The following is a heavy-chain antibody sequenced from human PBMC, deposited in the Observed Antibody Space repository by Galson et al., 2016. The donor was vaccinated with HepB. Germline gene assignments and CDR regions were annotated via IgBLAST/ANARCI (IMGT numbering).Heavy chain of an antibody. CDR1: GFTFSSYD. CDR2: IGTAGDT. V-gene: IGHV3-13*04. J-gene: IGHJ6*02. D-gene: IGHD3-10*01. Sequence: SLRLSCAASGFTFSSYDMHWVRQATGKGLEWVSAIGTAGDTYYPGSVKGRFTISRENAKNSLYLQMNSLGAGDTVVYYCARVTNRLSFGSLIGNRNYYGMDVWGQGTTVTVSS. CDR3: ARVTNRLSFGSLIGNRNYYGMDV.